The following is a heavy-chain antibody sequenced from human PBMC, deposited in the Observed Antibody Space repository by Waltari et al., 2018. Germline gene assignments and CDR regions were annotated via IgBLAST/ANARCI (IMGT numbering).Heavy chain of an antibody. J-gene: IGHJ4*02. Sequence: QVQLQESGPGLVKPSETLSLTCTVSGGSISSYYWSWIRQPAGKGLEWIGRIYTSGSTNDTPPLKSRVTMSVDASKHQFSLKLGSVTAADTAVYYCGSSPITMPRPLLFWGQGTLVTVSS. CDR1: GGSISSYY. D-gene: IGHD3-10*01. CDR2: IYTSGST. CDR3: GSSPITMPRPLLF. V-gene: IGHV4-4*07.